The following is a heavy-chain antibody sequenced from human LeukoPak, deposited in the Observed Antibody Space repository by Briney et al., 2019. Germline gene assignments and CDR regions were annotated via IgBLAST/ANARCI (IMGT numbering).Heavy chain of an antibody. V-gene: IGHV1-69*13. CDR1: GGTFSTYA. D-gene: IGHD6-6*01. CDR3: ARDPAHFVELVHHYGMDV. J-gene: IGHJ6*02. Sequence: ASVKVSCKASGGTFSTYAVTWVRQAPGQGLEWMGGIIPIFVTPHYAQKLQGRVTITADESTNTAYMELSSLRSEDTAVYYCARDPAHFVELVHHYGMDVWGQGTTVTVSS. CDR2: IIPIFVTP.